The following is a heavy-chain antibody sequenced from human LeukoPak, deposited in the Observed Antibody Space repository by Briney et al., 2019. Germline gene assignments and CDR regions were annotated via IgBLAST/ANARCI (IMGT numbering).Heavy chain of an antibody. CDR1: GFTFSDYY. CDR2: ISSSSVYT. CDR3: AIFLGGYDYMNLDY. D-gene: IGHD5-12*01. J-gene: IGHJ4*02. Sequence: GGSLRLSCAASGFTFSDYYMTWVRQAPGKGPEWLSYISSSSVYTNYADSVKGRFTISRDNAKRSLYLHMNSLRAEDTAVYYCAIFLGGYDYMNLDYWGQGSLVVVSS. V-gene: IGHV3-11*03.